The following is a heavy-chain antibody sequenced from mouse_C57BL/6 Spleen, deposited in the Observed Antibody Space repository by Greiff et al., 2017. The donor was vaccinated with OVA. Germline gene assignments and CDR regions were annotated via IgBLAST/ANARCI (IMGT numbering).Heavy chain of an antibody. V-gene: IGHV1-80*01. D-gene: IGHD1-1*01. Sequence: QVQLQQSGAELVKPGASVKISCKASGYAFSSYWMNWVKQRPGKGLEWIGQIYPGDGDTNYNGKFKGKATLTADKSSSTAYMQLSSLTSEDSAVYFCARSPSITTVVEDWYFDVWGTGTTVTVSS. J-gene: IGHJ1*03. CDR1: GYAFSSYW. CDR2: IYPGDGDT. CDR3: ARSPSITTVVEDWYFDV.